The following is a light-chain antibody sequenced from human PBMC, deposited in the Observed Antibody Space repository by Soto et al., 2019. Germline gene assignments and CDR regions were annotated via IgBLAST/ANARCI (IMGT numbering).Light chain of an antibody. CDR3: QQYGISPRT. CDR1: QSVSSSF. CDR2: GAS. J-gene: IGKJ5*01. Sequence: EIVLTQSPATLSLSPGERATLSCRASQSVSSSFLAWYQQKVGQAPRLLIYGASSRATGIPDRFSGSGSGTDFTLTISRLEPEDFAVYYCQQYGISPRTFGQGTRLEI. V-gene: IGKV3-20*01.